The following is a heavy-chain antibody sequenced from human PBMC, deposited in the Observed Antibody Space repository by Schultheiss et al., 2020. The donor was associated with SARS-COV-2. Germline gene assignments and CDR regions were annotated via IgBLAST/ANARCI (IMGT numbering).Heavy chain of an antibody. CDR1: GGSFSGFY. CDR3: ARGISSIAVAGTYWFDP. D-gene: IGHD6-19*01. Sequence: SQTLSLTCGVYGGSFSGFYWNWIRQPPGKGLEWIGEINHSGSTNYNSSLKSRVTISLDTSKNQFSLKLTSVTAADTAVYYCARGISSIAVAGTYWFDPWGQGILVTVSS. CDR2: INHSGST. J-gene: IGHJ5*02. V-gene: IGHV4-34*01.